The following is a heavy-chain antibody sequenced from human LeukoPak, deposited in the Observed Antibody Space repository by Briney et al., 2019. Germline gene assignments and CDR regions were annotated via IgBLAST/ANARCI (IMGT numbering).Heavy chain of an antibody. V-gene: IGHV3-23*01. CDR1: GFAFSSHA. CDR3: AKSSRYGTGWYGKIDY. J-gene: IGHJ4*02. CDR2: ITDSGGNR. D-gene: IGHD6-19*01. Sequence: GGSLRLSCAASGFAFSSHAMSWVRQAPGKGLEWVSAITDSGGNRQYTDSVKGRFTISGDNSKNTLYLQMDSLRADDTAVYYCAKSSRYGTGWYGKIDYWGQGTLVTVSS.